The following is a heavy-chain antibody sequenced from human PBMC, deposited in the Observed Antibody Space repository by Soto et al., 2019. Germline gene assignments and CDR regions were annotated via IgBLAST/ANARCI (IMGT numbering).Heavy chain of an antibody. V-gene: IGHV3-23*01. CDR3: GNTMPNGWSFFRKRGLRNYFDY. CDR1: GFTFSSYA. J-gene: IGHJ4*02. D-gene: IGHD1-26*01. Sequence: PGGSLRLSCAASGFTFSSYAMSWVRQAPGKGLEWVSAISGSGGSTYYGGSVKGRFTNLRDNSKDSLYLQRNSLRAEDTAVYYCGNTMPNGWSFFRKRGLRNYFDYWGQGTLGTVSS. CDR2: ISGSGGST.